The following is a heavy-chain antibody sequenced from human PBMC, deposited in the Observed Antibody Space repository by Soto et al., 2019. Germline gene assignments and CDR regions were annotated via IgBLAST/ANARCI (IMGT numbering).Heavy chain of an antibody. J-gene: IGHJ4*02. D-gene: IGHD3-10*01. V-gene: IGHV4-61*01. Sequence: QVQLQESGPGLVKPSETLSLTCRVSGGSVSSPFYYWSWIRQPPGKGLEWIGYISYTGNSSCIPSRKSRATISIDTSTNQFSLKLNSVTAADTAVYYCAGYGSGMKDYWGQGTLVTVSS. CDR3: AGYGSGMKDY. CDR1: GGSVSSPFYY. CDR2: ISYTGNS.